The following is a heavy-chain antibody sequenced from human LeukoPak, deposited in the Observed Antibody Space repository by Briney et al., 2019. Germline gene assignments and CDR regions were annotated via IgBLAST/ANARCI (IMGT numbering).Heavy chain of an antibody. V-gene: IGHV3-74*01. J-gene: IGHJ4*02. CDR2: INPGGSSI. CDR1: GFTFSSYW. CDR3: ARSTQADDY. Sequence: GGSLRLACAASGFTFSSYWMHWVRQVPGKGLVWVARINPGGSSITYADSVKGRFTISRDNAKNTLYLQMDSLRAEDTGVYYCARSTQADDYWGQGTLVTVSS.